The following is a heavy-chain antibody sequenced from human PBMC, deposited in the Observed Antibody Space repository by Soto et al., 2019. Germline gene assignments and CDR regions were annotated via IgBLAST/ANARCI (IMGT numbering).Heavy chain of an antibody. CDR1: GFTFSIFA. J-gene: IGHJ3*02. D-gene: IGHD3-9*01. Sequence: GGSLRLSCAASGFTFSIFAMSWVRQAPGKGLEWASGISGRGAKTFYADSVTGRFTISRDNSKNTLYLQMNSLRAEDTAVYYCAKRHYDILTGYYTSAFDIWGQGTMVT. V-gene: IGHV3-23*01. CDR2: ISGRGAKT. CDR3: AKRHYDILTGYYTSAFDI.